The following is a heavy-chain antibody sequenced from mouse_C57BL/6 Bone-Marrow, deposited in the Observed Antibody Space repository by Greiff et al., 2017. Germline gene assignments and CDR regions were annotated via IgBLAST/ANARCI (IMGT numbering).Heavy chain of an antibody. CDR2: IYPGDGDT. D-gene: IGHD1-1*01. J-gene: IGHJ2*01. CDR3: ARPPPTGDY. V-gene: IGHV1-82*01. CDR1: GYAFSSSC. Sequence: QVQLQQSGPELVKPGASVKISCKASGYAFSSSCMNWVKQRPGKGLEWIGRIYPGDGDTNYNGKFKGKATLTADKSSSTAYMQLSSLTSEDSAVYFCARPPPTGDYWGQGTTLTVSS.